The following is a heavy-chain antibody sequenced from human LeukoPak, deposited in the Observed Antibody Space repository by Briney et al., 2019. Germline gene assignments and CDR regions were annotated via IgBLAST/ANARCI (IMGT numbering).Heavy chain of an antibody. CDR3: ATLARIAAAGTP. CDR2: ISGTGFST. J-gene: IGHJ5*02. Sequence: GGSLRLSCAASEFTFSSYGMSWVRQAPGKGLEWVSGISGTGFSTYYADSVKGRFTISRDNSKDTLYLQMNSLRAEDTAVYYCATLARIAAAGTPWGQGTLVTVSS. CDR1: EFTFSSYG. V-gene: IGHV3-23*01. D-gene: IGHD6-13*01.